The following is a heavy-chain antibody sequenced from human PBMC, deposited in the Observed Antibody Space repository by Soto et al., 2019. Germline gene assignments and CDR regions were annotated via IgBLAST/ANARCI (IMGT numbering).Heavy chain of an antibody. V-gene: IGHV3-66*01. CDR2: IYSGGST. CDR3: ARESATVTTFAFDI. J-gene: IGHJ3*02. Sequence: VQLVESGGGLVQPGGSLRLSCAASGFTVSSNYMSWVRQAPGKGLEWVSVIYSGGSTYYADSVKGRFTISRDNSKNTLYLQMNSLRAEDTAVYYCARESATVTTFAFDIWGQGTMVTVSS. CDR1: GFTVSSNY. D-gene: IGHD4-17*01.